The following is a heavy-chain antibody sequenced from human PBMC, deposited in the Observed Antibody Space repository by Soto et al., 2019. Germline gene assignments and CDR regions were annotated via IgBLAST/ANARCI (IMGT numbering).Heavy chain of an antibody. J-gene: IGHJ4*02. Sequence: QLGGSLRLSCAASGFTFSNYWMSWVRQAPGKGLEWVANIKQDGSEKYYVDSVKGRFTISRDNAKNSLYLQMNSLRAEDTAVYYCARDSGIAATGTFDYWGQGTLVTVSS. D-gene: IGHD6-13*01. V-gene: IGHV3-7*03. CDR2: IKQDGSEK. CDR3: ARDSGIAATGTFDY. CDR1: GFTFSNYW.